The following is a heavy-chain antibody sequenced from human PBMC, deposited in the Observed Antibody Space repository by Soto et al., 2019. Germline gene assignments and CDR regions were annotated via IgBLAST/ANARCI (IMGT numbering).Heavy chain of an antibody. Sequence: PSETLSLTCTVSGGSVSSTRYYWDWIRQPPGKGLEWIGNIYYTGSTYYSPSLKSRVTISVDTSKNQFSLKLSSVTAADTAVYYCASQPHEYSSSWFHFAKWGHGTMVPVSS. CDR1: GGSVSSTRYY. J-gene: IGHJ4*01. D-gene: IGHD6-13*01. V-gene: IGHV4-39*01. CDR2: IYYTGST. CDR3: ASQPHEYSSSWFHFAK.